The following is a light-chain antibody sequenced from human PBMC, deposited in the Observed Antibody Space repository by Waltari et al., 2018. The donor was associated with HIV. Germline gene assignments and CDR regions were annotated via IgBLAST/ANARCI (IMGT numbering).Light chain of an antibody. V-gene: IGLV1-44*01. CDR1: TSNIGSNT. J-gene: IGLJ2*01. CDR3: ATWDDSLNGLV. Sequence: QSVLTQSPSASGTPGQRVTISCSGSTSNIGSNTVNWYQQLPGTAPKLLIYSTNQRPSGVLDRFSGSKSGTSASLAISGLQSEDEADYYCATWDDSLNGLVFGGGTKLTVL. CDR2: STN.